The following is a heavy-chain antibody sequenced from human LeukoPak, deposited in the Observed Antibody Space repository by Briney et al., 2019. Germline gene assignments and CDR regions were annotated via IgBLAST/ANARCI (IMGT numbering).Heavy chain of an antibody. V-gene: IGHV4-34*01. J-gene: IGHJ3*02. CDR1: GGSFSGYY. CDR3: ARAVIVVVPAAEQSFDI. D-gene: IGHD2-2*01. Sequence: PSETLSLTCAVYGGSFSGYYWGWIRQPQGKGLEWIGEINHSGSTNYNPSLKSRATISVDTSKNQFSLKLSSVTAADTAVYYCARAVIVVVPAAEQSFDIWGQGTMVTVSS. CDR2: INHSGST.